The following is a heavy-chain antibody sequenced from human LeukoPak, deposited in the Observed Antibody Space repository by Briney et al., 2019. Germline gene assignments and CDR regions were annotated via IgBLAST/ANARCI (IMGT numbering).Heavy chain of an antibody. V-gene: IGHV3-48*02. Sequence: GGSLRLSCAASGFTFSSHSMNWVRQAPGKGLEWVSYISGSSSTIYYAESVRGRFTISRDNAKNSLYLQMNSLRDEDSAVYYCAREPKRGTYNWFDPWGQGTLVTVSS. D-gene: IGHD7-27*01. CDR1: GFTFSSHS. J-gene: IGHJ5*02. CDR3: AREPKRGTYNWFDP. CDR2: ISGSSSTI.